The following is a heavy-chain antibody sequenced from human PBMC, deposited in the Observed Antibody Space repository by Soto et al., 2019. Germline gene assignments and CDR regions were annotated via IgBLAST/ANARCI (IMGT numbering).Heavy chain of an antibody. J-gene: IGHJ3*02. D-gene: IGHD6-19*01. V-gene: IGHV6-1*01. Sequence: PSQTLSRTCAISGDSVSSNSSAWKWIRQSPSRGLEWLGRTYYRSKWYNDYAVSVKSRITINPDTSKNQFSLQLNSVTPEDTAVYYCARDLPGIAVAGPNAFDIWGQGTMVTLS. CDR3: ARDLPGIAVAGPNAFDI. CDR2: TYYRSKWYN. CDR1: GDSVSSNSSA.